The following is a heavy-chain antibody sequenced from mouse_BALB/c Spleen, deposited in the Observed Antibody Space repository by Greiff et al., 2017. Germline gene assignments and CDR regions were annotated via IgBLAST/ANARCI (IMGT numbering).Heavy chain of an antibody. V-gene: IGHV1S81*02. Sequence: VQLQQPGAELVKPGASVKLSCKASGYTFTSYWMHWVKQRPGQGLEWIGEINPSNGRTNYNEKFKSKATLTVDKSSSTAYMQLSSLTSEDSAVYYCAGGYDYAMDYWGQGTSVTVSS. CDR2: INPSNGRT. D-gene: IGHD2-14*01. CDR1: GYTFTSYW. J-gene: IGHJ4*01. CDR3: AGGYDYAMDY.